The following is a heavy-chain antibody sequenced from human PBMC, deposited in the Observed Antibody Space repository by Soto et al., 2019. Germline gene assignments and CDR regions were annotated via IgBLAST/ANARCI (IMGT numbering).Heavy chain of an antibody. J-gene: IGHJ2*01. CDR3: AKGHRDDLVGATTGGWYFDL. CDR1: GFTFRTYG. D-gene: IGHD1-26*01. V-gene: IGHV3-30*18. CDR2: ISYDGSNK. Sequence: QVQLVESGGGVVQPGRSLRLSCAASGFTFRTYGMHWVRQAPGKGLEWVAVISYDGSNKYYADSVKGRFTLSRDNSKNTLYLQMNSLRDEDTAIYYCAKGHRDDLVGATTGGWYFDLWGRDTLVTVSS.